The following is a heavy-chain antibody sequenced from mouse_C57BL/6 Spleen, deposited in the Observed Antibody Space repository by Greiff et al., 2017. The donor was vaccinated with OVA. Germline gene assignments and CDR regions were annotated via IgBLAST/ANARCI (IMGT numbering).Heavy chain of an antibody. CDR1: GYTFTSYW. Sequence: QVQLQQPGAELVRPGSSVKLSCKASGYTFTSYWMHWVKQRPIQGLEWIGNIDPSDSATHYNQKFKDKATLTVDKSSSSAYMQLSSLTSEDSAVYYGARMDYYGSSYGTGYYAMDYWGQGTSVTVSS. J-gene: IGHJ4*01. D-gene: IGHD1-1*01. CDR2: IDPSDSAT. CDR3: ARMDYYGSSYGTGYYAMDY. V-gene: IGHV1-52*01.